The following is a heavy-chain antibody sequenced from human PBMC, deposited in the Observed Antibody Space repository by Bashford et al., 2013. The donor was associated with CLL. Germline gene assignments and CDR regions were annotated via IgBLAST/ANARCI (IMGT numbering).Heavy chain of an antibody. D-gene: IGHD3-22*01. CDR3: ARGPMIVVVINPGEPYYYYYYGMDV. V-gene: IGHV4-34*01. Sequence: ETLSLTCAVYGGSFSGYYWSWIRQPPGKGLEWIGEINHSGSTNYNPSFKSRVTISVDTSKNQFSLKLSSVTAADTAVYYCARGPMIVVVINPGEPYYYYYYGMDVWGQGTTVTVSS. J-gene: IGHJ6*02. CDR2: INHSGST. CDR1: GGSFSGYY.